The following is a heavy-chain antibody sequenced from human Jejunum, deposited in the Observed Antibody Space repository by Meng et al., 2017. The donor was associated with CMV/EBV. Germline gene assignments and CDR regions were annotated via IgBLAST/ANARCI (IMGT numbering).Heavy chain of an antibody. J-gene: IGHJ6*02. Sequence: WVRQATGKGMEWVGRIRSKAKSYATAYDASVEGRFKITRDDSKNTAYLQMNRMKTEDTAVYYCTRRTFCSGGSCYPDYYHYDMDVWGQGTTVTVSS. D-gene: IGHD2-15*01. CDR2: IRSKAKSYAT. V-gene: IGHV3-73*01. CDR3: TRRTFCSGGSCYPDYYHYDMDV.